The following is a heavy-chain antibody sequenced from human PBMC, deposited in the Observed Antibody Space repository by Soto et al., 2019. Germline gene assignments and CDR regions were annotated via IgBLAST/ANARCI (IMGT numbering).Heavy chain of an antibody. CDR3: ARRDSGSYFDY. CDR1: GGSISSSRYY. CDR2: IYYSGST. J-gene: IGHJ4*02. V-gene: IGHV4-39*01. Sequence: QLQLQESGPGLVKPSETLSLTCTVSGGSISSSRYYWGWIRQPPGKGMEWIVTIYYSGSTYHNPSLKSRVTISVDTSKNQFSLKVSSVTAADTAVYYCARRDSGSYFDYWGQGILVTVSS. D-gene: IGHD1-26*01.